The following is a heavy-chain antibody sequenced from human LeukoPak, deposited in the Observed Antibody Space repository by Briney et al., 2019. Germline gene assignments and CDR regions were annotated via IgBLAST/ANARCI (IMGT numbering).Heavy chain of an antibody. J-gene: IGHJ1*01. Sequence: SETLSLTCTVSGGSIYSSSDYWGWIRQPPGKGLEWIGSIYYSGSTYYNPSLQSRVTMSVDTSKNQFSLKLSSVTAADTAVYYCARGGASGSWYGYLQYWGQGTLVTVSS. V-gene: IGHV4-39*01. CDR3: ARGGASGSWYGYLQY. CDR2: IYYSGST. CDR1: GGSIYSSSDY. D-gene: IGHD6-13*01.